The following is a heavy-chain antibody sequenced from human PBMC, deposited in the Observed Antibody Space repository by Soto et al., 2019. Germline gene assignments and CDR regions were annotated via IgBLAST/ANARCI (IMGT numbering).Heavy chain of an antibody. D-gene: IGHD5-12*01. J-gene: IGHJ4*02. V-gene: IGHV3-23*01. CDR1: GFTFSSCA. CDR3: ANTPTKYSGYDRSGYYFDY. Sequence: GGSLRLSCAASGFTFSSCAMSWVRQAPGKGLEWVSAISGSGGSTYYADSVKGRFTISRDNSKNTLYLQMNSLRAEDTAVYYCANTPTKYSGYDRSGYYFDYWGQGTLVTVSS. CDR2: ISGSGGST.